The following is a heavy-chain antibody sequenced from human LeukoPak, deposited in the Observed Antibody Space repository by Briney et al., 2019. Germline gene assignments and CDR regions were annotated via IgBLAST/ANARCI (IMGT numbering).Heavy chain of an antibody. D-gene: IGHD5-24*01. CDR2: IRSKSYGGTT. CDR1: GFTFGDHA. CDR3: TRGPTHQWLYYGMDV. J-gene: IGHJ6*02. Sequence: GGSLRLSCTTSGFTFGDHAMSWVRQAPGKGLEWVGIIRSKSYGGTTEYAASVKGRFTISRDDSKSIAYLQMDSLKTDDTAMYYCTRGPTHQWLYYGMDVWGQGTTVTVSS. V-gene: IGHV3-49*04.